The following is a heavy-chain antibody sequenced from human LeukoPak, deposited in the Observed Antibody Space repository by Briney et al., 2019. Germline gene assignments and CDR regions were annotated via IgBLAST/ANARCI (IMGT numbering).Heavy chain of an antibody. CDR2: ISGSGGST. J-gene: IGHJ6*03. CDR1: GFTFSSYG. D-gene: IGHD3-10*01. CDR3: ATDIVSRGGPHYYYYYMDV. V-gene: IGHV3-23*01. Sequence: PGGSLRLSCAASGFTFSSYGMSWVRQAPGKGLEWVSDISGSGGSTYYADSVKGRFTISRDNSKNTLYLQMNSLRAEDTAVYYCATDIVSRGGPHYYYYYMDVWGKGTTVTISS.